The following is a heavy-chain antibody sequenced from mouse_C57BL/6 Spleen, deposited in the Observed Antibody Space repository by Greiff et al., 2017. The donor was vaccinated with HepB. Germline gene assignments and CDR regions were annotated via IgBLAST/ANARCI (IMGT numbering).Heavy chain of an antibody. J-gene: IGHJ2*01. CDR2: ISYSGST. CDR1: GYSITSGYD. CDR3: ARDGYYDGVFDY. D-gene: IGHD2-3*01. Sequence: EVKVEESGPGMVKPSQSLSLTCTVTGYSITSGYDWHWIRHFPGNKLEWMGYISYSGSTNYNPSLKSRISITHDTSKNHFFLKLNSVTTEDTATYYCARDGYYDGVFDYWGQGTTLTVSS. V-gene: IGHV3-1*01.